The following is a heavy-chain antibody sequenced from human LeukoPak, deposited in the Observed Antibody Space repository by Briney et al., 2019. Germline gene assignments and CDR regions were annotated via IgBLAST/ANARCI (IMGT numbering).Heavy chain of an antibody. D-gene: IGHD2/OR15-2a*01. CDR1: GFTFSSYN. CDR3: TLSLRTPGNY. Sequence: PGGSLRLSCGGSGFTFSSYNMNWVRQAPRKGLEWISYISISSSTIYYADSVKGRFTISRDNSQNTLYLQMNSLRAEDTAVYYCTLSLRTPGNYWGQGTLVTVSP. CDR2: ISISSSTI. J-gene: IGHJ4*02. V-gene: IGHV3-48*01.